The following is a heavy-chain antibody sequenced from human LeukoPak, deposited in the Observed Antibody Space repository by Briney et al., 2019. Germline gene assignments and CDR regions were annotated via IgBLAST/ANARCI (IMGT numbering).Heavy chain of an antibody. CDR1: GGTLSTYA. Sequence: PAASVKVSCKASGGTLSTYAINWVRQAPGQGLECMGGTIPIFGSAIYTEKFQGRVTITMDEATSTAYMELTSLRSEDTAVYYCASASYYFDSYGYPDYWGQGTLVTVSS. CDR3: ASASYYFDSYGYPDY. J-gene: IGHJ4*02. V-gene: IGHV1-69*05. D-gene: IGHD3-22*01. CDR2: TIPIFGSA.